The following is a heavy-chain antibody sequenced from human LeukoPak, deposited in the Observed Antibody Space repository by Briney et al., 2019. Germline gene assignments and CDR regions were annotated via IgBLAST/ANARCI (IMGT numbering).Heavy chain of an antibody. CDR3: VRGRPNYYGPGAYYKRDGDY. CDR1: GFTFGTYA. Sequence: GGSLRLSCAASGFTFGTYAMSWVRQAPGKGLEWVSSITGSGGTTFYTDSGKGRFTISRDNSKNTLYLQMNSLRAEDSAIYYCVRGRPNYYGPGAYYKRDGDYWGQGTLVTVSS. J-gene: IGHJ4*02. CDR2: ITGSGGTT. D-gene: IGHD3-10*01. V-gene: IGHV3-23*01.